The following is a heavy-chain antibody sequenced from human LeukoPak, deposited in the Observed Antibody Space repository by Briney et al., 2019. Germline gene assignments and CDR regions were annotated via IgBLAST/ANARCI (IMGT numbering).Heavy chain of an antibody. D-gene: IGHD3-10*01. CDR2: ISYDGSNK. CDR3: ARESQLKYGSGSSPDY. Sequence: PGRSLRLSCAASGFTFSSYAMHWVRQAPGKGLEWVAVISYDGSNKYYADSVKGRFTISRDNSKNMLYLQMNSLRAEDTAVYYCARESQLKYGSGSSPDYWGQGTLVTVSS. J-gene: IGHJ4*02. CDR1: GFTFSSYA. V-gene: IGHV3-30*04.